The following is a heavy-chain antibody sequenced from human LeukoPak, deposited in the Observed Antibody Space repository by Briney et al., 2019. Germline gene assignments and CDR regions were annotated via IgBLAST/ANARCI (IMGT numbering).Heavy chain of an antibody. CDR1: GYTFTGYY. CDR3: ARTLPRIRYFDWLLTALDY. J-gene: IGHJ4*02. CDR2: INPNSGGT. D-gene: IGHD3-9*01. V-gene: IGHV1-2*02. Sequence: RASVTVSCTASGYTFTGYYMHWVRQAPGQGLGWMGWINPNSGGTNYAQKFQGRVTMTRDTSISTAYMELSRLRSDDTAVYYCARTLPRIRYFDWLLTALDYWGQGTLVTVSS.